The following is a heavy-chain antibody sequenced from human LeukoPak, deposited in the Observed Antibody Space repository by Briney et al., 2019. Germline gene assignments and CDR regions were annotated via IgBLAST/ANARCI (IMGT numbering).Heavy chain of an antibody. J-gene: IGHJ6*02. CDR2: ISGGGDST. CDR3: AKEHSNYHYYYGTDV. V-gene: IGHV3-23*01. CDR1: GFTFSSCA. D-gene: IGHD4-11*01. Sequence: PGGSLRLSCAASGFTFSSCAMSWVRLAPGKGLEWVSTISGGGDSTYYADSVKGRFTISRDNSMNTLYLQVNSLRAEDTAVYYCAKEHSNYHYYYGTDVWGQGATVTVSS.